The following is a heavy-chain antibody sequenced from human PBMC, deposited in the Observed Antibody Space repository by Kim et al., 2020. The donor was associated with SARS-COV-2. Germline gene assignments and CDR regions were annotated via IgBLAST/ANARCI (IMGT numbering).Heavy chain of an antibody. V-gene: IGHV3-73*01. CDR2: IRSKANSYAT. CDR3: TWDGSGSYS. Sequence: GGSLRLSCAASGFTFSGSAMHWVRQASGKGLEWVGRIRSKANSYATAYAASVKGRFTISRDDSKNTAYLQMNSLKTEDTAVYYCTWDGSGSYSWGQGTLVTVSS. J-gene: IGHJ5*02. D-gene: IGHD3-10*01. CDR1: GFTFSGSA.